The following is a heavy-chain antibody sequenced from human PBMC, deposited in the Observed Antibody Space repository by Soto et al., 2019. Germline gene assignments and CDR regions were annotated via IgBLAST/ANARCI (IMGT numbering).Heavy chain of an antibody. D-gene: IGHD3-10*01. CDR2: ISSSSSYI. V-gene: IGHV3-21*01. Sequence: GGSLRLSCAASGFTFSSYSMNWVRQAPGKGLEWVSSISSSSSYIYYADSVKDRFTISRDNAKNSLYLQMNSLRAEDTAVYYCARSSGTHKPTLTATMVRGVIHVFDYWGQGTLVTVSS. CDR3: ARSSGTHKPTLTATMVRGVIHVFDY. CDR1: GFTFSSYS. J-gene: IGHJ4*02.